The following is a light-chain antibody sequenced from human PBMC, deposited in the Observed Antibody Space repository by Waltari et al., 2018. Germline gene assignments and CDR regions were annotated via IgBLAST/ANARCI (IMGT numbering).Light chain of an antibody. CDR2: EDT. CDR1: SSDVGSHNL. Sequence: QSALTQPASVSGSPGQSITISCTGTSSDVGSHNLVSWYQHHPGKAPKLMIYEDTKRPSGVSNRFSGSKSGNTASLTISGLQAVDEADYYCCSYAGGTASILLGGGTKLTVL. CDR3: CSYAGGTASIL. J-gene: IGLJ2*01. V-gene: IGLV2-23*01.